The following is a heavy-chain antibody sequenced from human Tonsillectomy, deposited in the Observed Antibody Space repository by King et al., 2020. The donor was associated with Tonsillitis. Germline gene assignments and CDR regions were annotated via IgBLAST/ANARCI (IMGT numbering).Heavy chain of an antibody. CDR2: INTSGTT. Sequence: VQLQESGPGLVKPSETLSLTCIVSGASVSDYFWSWIRQPAGKGLEWIGRINTSGTTNYNPSLKSRVTMSVDTSKNQFFLKLSSVNAADTAVYYCARDRPNDYSNYRWFDPWSQGTLVTVSS. D-gene: IGHD4-11*01. V-gene: IGHV4-4*07. CDR1: GASVSDYF. CDR3: ARDRPNDYSNYRWFDP. J-gene: IGHJ5*02.